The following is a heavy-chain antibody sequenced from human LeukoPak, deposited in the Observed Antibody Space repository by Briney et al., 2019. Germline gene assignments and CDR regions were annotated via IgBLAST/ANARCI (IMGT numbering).Heavy chain of an antibody. CDR1: GFSFSKDW. CDR3: ARDFDMGITPGDDFDF. D-gene: IGHD3-9*01. V-gene: IGHV3-74*01. CDR2: IKEDGTYT. J-gene: IGHJ4*02. Sequence: TGGSLRLSCAASGFSFSKDWMHWVRQTPGEGLVWVSRIKEDGTYTSYADSVKGRFTISRDNARNTVFLQMNSLRAEDTAVYYCARDFDMGITPGDDFDFWGQGTLVTVSS.